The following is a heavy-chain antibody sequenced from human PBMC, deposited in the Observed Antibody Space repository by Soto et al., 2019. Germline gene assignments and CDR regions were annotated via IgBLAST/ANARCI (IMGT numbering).Heavy chain of an antibody. Sequence: GESLKISCKGSGYTFISDWIGWVRQMPGKGLEWMGIIYPEDSETRYSPSFQGQVTISADKSISTAYLQWNSLRASDSAVYYCARLQGIQKGATGWTNFWGQGTLVTVSS. V-gene: IGHV5-51*01. CDR2: IYPEDSET. CDR1: GYTFISDW. J-gene: IGHJ4*01. CDR3: ARLQGIQKGATGWTNF. D-gene: IGHD5-18*01.